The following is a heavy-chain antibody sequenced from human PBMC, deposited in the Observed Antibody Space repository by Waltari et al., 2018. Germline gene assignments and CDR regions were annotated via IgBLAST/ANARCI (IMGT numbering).Heavy chain of an antibody. J-gene: IGHJ4*02. Sequence: QVQLQESGPGRVKPSETRSVTCTVSGGSISSHYWSWIRQPPGKGLEWIGYIYYSGSTNYNPSLKSRVTISVDTSKNQFSLKLSSVTAADTAVYYCARHTDPTTYDYWGQGTLVTVSS. CDR3: ARHTDPTTYDY. CDR2: IYYSGST. D-gene: IGHD4-17*01. CDR1: GGSISSHY. V-gene: IGHV4-59*11.